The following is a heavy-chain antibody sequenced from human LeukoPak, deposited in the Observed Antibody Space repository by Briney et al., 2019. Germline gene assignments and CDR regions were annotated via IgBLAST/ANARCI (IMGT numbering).Heavy chain of an antibody. J-gene: IGHJ4*02. V-gene: IGHV3-9*01. Sequence: GGSLRLSCAASGFNFSRYGMHWVRQAPGKGLEWVSGISWNSGSIGYADSVKGRFTISRDNAKNSLYLQMNSLRAEDTALYYCAKGLYYFDYWGQGTLVTVSS. CDR3: AKGLYYFDY. CDR2: ISWNSGSI. CDR1: GFNFSRYG.